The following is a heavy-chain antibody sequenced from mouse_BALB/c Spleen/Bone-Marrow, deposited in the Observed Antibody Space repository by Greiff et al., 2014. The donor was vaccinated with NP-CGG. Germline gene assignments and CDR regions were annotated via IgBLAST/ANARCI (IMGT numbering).Heavy chain of an antibody. V-gene: IGHV5-12-1*01. CDR3: VRHKNYYAMDY. J-gene: IGHJ4*01. CDR2: ITNGGDNT. CDR1: GFAFSRYD. Sequence: DVKLVESGGGLVKPGGSLKLSCAASGFAFSRYDMSWVRQTPEKRLEWVAYITNGGDNTYYPDTVKGRFTISRDNAKNTLYLQMSSLKSEDTAMYYSVRHKNYYAMDYWGQGTSVTVSS.